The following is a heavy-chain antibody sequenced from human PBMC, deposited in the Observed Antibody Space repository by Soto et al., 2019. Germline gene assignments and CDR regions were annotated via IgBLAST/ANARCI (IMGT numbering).Heavy chain of an antibody. D-gene: IGHD5-12*01. CDR1: GLSHRKNGEG. J-gene: IGHJ4*02. CDR3: AHVYGGYANFDY. CDR2: IYWDDDK. V-gene: IGHV2-5*02. Sequence: SGATPVNDAQTLTQTCTFSGLSHRKNGEGVGWILQPPGKALEWLALIYWDDDKRYSPSLKSRLTITKDTSKNQVVLTMTNMDPVVTASYYCAHVYGGYANFDYWGQGTLVTVSS.